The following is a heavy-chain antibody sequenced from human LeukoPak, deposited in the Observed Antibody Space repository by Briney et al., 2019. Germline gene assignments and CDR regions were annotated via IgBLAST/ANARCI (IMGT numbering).Heavy chain of an antibody. CDR3: AREARGFGEFHIKSPQFFDY. V-gene: IGHV3-21*01. Sequence: TGGSLRLSCAASGFTFSSYEMNWVRQAPGKGLEWVSSISSSSSYKYYADSVKGRFTISRDNAKNSLYLQMNSLRAEDTAVYYCAREARGFGEFHIKSPQFFDYWGQGTLVTVSS. CDR1: GFTFSSYE. D-gene: IGHD3-10*01. CDR2: ISSSSSYK. J-gene: IGHJ4*02.